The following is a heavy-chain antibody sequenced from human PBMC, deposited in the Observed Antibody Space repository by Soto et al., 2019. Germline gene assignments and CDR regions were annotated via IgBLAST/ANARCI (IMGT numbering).Heavy chain of an antibody. CDR1: GYSFTSYW. CDR3: ARRNYYDSSGYGNDYYYGMDV. J-gene: IGHJ6*01. D-gene: IGHD3-22*01. Sequence: PGESLKISCKGSGYSFTSYWIGWVRQMPGKGLEWMGIIYPGDSDTRYSPSFQGQVTISADKSISTAYLQWSSLKASDTAMYYCARRNYYDSSGYGNDYYYGMDVWGQGTTVTVSS. V-gene: IGHV5-51*01. CDR2: IYPGDSDT.